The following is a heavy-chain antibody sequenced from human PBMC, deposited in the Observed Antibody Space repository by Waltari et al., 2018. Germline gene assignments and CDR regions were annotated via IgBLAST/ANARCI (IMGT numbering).Heavy chain of an antibody. J-gene: IGHJ1*01. D-gene: IGHD2-15*01. CDR2: ISYSGST. CDR3: ARPNLYCSGGTCYSQEYFQH. Sequence: QLQLQESGPGLVKPSETLSLTCTVSGGSISSSNYYWAWIRQPPGKGLEWIGSISYSGSTYYNPSLKSRVTISVDTSKNQFSLKLSSVTAADTAVYYCARPNLYCSGGTCYSQEYFQHWGQGTLVTVSS. CDR1: GGSISSSNYY. V-gene: IGHV4-39*01.